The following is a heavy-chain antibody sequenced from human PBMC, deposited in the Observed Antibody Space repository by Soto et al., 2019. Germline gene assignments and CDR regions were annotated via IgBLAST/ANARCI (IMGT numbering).Heavy chain of an antibody. Sequence: PGGSLRLSCAASGFTFSSYGMHWVRQAPGKGLEWVAVISYDGSNKYYADSVKGRFTISRDNSKNTLYLQMNSLRAEDTAVYYCAKDIGYDILTPCEPWGQGTLVTVSS. D-gene: IGHD3-9*01. CDR3: AKDIGYDILTPCEP. J-gene: IGHJ5*02. CDR1: GFTFSSYG. V-gene: IGHV3-30*18. CDR2: ISYDGSNK.